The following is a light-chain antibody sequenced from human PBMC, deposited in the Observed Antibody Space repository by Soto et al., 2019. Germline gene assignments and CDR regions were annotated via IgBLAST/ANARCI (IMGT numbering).Light chain of an antibody. CDR1: QSVSSY. V-gene: IGKV3-11*01. CDR3: QQRSNWLT. J-gene: IGKJ4*01. Sequence: EIVLTQSPGTLSLSSGERATLSCRASQSVSSYLAWYQQKPGQAPRLLIYDASNRATGIPARFSGSESGTDFTLTISSLEPEDFAVYYCQQRSNWLTFGGGTKVDIK. CDR2: DAS.